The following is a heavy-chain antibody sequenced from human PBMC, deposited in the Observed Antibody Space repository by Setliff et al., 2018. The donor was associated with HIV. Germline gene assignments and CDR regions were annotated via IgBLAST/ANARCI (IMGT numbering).Heavy chain of an antibody. J-gene: IGHJ5*02. CDR3: ARGSWRSSWSSNWFDP. D-gene: IGHD6-13*01. CDR1: GGTFSSYA. CDR2: SIPIFGTA. Sequence: SVKVSCKASGGTFSSYAISWVRRAPGQGLEWMGGSIPIFGTANYAQKFQGRVTITTDESTSTAYMELSSLRSEDTAVYYCARGSWRSSWSSNWFDPWGQGTLVTVSS. V-gene: IGHV1-69*05.